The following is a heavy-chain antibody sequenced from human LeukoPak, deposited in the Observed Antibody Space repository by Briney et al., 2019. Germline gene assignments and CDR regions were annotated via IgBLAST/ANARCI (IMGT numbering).Heavy chain of an antibody. CDR3: AVTGGHIAVAGTYYYYMDV. D-gene: IGHD6-19*01. Sequence: SETLSLTCSISGGSISSTSYYWGWIRQPPGKGLEWIGSIYYSGTTYYNSSLQSRVTISVDTSKNQFSLKLSSVTAADTAVYYCAVTGGHIAVAGTYYYYMDVWGKGTTVTVSS. J-gene: IGHJ6*03. CDR2: IYYSGTT. CDR1: GGSISSTSYY. V-gene: IGHV4-39*07.